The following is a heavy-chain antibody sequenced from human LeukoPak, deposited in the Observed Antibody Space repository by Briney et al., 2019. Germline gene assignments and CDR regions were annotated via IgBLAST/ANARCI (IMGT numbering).Heavy chain of an antibody. Sequence: SETLSLTCTVSGGSISTYYRSWIRQPPGKGLELIGYIYSTGSTNYNPSLKSRVTIAVNTSKKQFSLNLSSVTAAGTAVYYCARRDSSGWNYFDSWGQGTLVTVSS. D-gene: IGHD6-19*01. V-gene: IGHV4-59*01. CDR1: GGSISTYY. CDR3: ARRDSSGWNYFDS. J-gene: IGHJ4*02. CDR2: IYSTGST.